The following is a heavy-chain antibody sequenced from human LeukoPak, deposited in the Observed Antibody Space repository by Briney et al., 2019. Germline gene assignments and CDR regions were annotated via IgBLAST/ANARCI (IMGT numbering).Heavy chain of an antibody. CDR1: GFTFSSYA. CDR2: ISSNGGST. Sequence: GGSLRLPCAASGFTFSSYAMHWVRQAPGKGLEYVSAISSNGGSTYYANSVTGRFTISRDNSKNTLYLQMGSLRAEDMAVYYCARVVRDGSGVDYWGQGTLVTVSS. V-gene: IGHV3-64*01. J-gene: IGHJ4*02. CDR3: ARVVRDGSGVDY. D-gene: IGHD3-10*01.